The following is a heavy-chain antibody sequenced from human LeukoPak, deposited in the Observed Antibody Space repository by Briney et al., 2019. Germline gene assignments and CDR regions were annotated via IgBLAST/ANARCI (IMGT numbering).Heavy chain of an antibody. J-gene: IGHJ5*02. CDR2: INPNSGGT. CDR3: ARDQIDSSGQNWFDP. D-gene: IGHD6-19*01. Sequence: ASVTVSCKASGYTFTGYYMHWVRQAPGQGLEWMGWINPNSGGTNYAQKFQGRVTMTRDTSISTAYMELSRLRSDDTAVYYCARDQIDSSGQNWFDPWGQGTLVTVSS. V-gene: IGHV1-2*02. CDR1: GYTFTGYY.